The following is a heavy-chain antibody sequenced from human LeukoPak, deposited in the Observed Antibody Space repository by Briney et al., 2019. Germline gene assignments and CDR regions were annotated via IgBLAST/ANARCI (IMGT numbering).Heavy chain of an antibody. V-gene: IGHV3-21*01. J-gene: IGHJ4*02. CDR1: GFTFSSYS. D-gene: IGHD1-1*01. CDR3: ARERQLERLAFGKEGSAFDY. CDR2: ISSSISYI. Sequence: GGSLRLSCAASGFTFSSYSMNWVRQAPGKGLEWVSSISSSISYIYYADSVKGRFTISRDNAKNSLYLQMNSLRAEDTAVYYCARERQLERLAFGKEGSAFDYWGQGTLVTVSS.